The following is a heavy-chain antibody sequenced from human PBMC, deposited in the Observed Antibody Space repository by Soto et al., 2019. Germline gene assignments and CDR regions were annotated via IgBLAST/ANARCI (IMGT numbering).Heavy chain of an antibody. CDR2: ISYDGSNK. CDR1: GFTFSSYG. J-gene: IGHJ6*02. V-gene: IGHV3-30*18. CDR3: AKAGSEDYYYSYVMDV. Sequence: QVQLVESGGGVVQPGRSLRLSCAASGFTFSSYGMHWVRQAPGKGLEWVAVISYDGSNKYYADSVKGRFTISRDNSKNTLYLQMNSLRAEDTAVYYCAKAGSEDYYYSYVMDVWGQGTTVTVSS.